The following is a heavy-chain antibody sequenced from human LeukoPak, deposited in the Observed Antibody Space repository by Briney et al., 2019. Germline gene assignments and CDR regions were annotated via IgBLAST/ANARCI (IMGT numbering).Heavy chain of an antibody. J-gene: IGHJ6*02. D-gene: IGHD2-2*01. CDR3: ARTPFRRYCSSTSCAEGDYYYYGMDV. CDR2: INPNSGGT. V-gene: IGHV1-2*02. CDR1: GYTFTGYY. Sequence: ASVKVSCKASGYTFTGYYMHWVRQAPGQGLEWMGWINPNSGGTNYAQKFQGRVTMTRDTSISTAYMELSRLRSDDTAVYYCARTPFRRYCSSTSCAEGDYYYYGMDVWGQGTTVTVSS.